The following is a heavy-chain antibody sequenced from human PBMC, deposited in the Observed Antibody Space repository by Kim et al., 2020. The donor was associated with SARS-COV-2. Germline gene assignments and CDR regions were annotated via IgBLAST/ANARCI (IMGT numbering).Heavy chain of an antibody. Sequence: GGSLRLSCAASGFTVSSNYMSWVRQAPGKGLEWVSVIYSGGSTYYADSAKGRFTISRDNSKNTLYLQMNSLRAEDTAVYYCARDSEPYCSSTSWYYYYYMDVWGKGTTVTVSS. CDR3: ARDSEPYCSSTSWYYYYYMDV. D-gene: IGHD2-2*01. CDR1: GFTVSSNY. V-gene: IGHV3-66*01. J-gene: IGHJ6*03. CDR2: IYSGGST.